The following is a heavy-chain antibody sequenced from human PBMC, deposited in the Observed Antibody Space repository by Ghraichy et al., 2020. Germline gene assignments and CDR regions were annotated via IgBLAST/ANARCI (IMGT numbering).Heavy chain of an antibody. J-gene: IGHJ4*02. Sequence: SETLSLTCGVSGASISSTQWWSWVRQPPGKGLEWIGEIYYTGSTKYNPSLESRVTMSLDKSKNQFSLKLTSVTAADTAVYYCARNYCSGTNCYWAFDYWDQGTLVTVSS. CDR2: IYYTGST. CDR1: GASISSTQW. V-gene: IGHV4-4*02. CDR3: ARNYCSGTNCYWAFDY. D-gene: IGHD2-2*01.